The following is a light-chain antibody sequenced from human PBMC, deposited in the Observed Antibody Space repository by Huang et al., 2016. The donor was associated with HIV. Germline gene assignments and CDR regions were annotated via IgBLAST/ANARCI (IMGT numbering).Light chain of an antibody. CDR2: AAS. J-gene: IGKJ1*01. CDR1: QDIKNY. CDR3: QRYDSVPRT. V-gene: IGKV1-27*01. Sequence: DIQMTQYPSSLSASVGDRVTITCRASQDIKNYLAWYQQKAGQVPKLLIYAASSLQSVGPSRCSGRGSGTDFTLSIISLQPEDVAIYYCQRYDSVPRTFGQGTKVDIK.